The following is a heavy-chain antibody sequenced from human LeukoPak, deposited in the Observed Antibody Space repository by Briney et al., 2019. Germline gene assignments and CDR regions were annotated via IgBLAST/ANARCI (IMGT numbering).Heavy chain of an antibody. D-gene: IGHD5-18*01. V-gene: IGHV1-3*01. CDR3: AMHVDTAMVFDY. CDR2: INAGNGNT. CDR1: GYTFTSYA. Sequence: ASVKVSCKTSGYTFTSYAMHWVRQAPGQRLEWMGWINAGNGNTKYSQKFQGRVTITRDTSASTAYMELSSLRSEDTAVYYCAMHVDTAMVFDYWGRGTLVTVSP. J-gene: IGHJ4*02.